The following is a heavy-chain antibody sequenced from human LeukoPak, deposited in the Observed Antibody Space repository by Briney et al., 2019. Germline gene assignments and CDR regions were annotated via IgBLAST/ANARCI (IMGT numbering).Heavy chain of an antibody. CDR1: GFTFSSYG. V-gene: IGHV3-33*01. CDR3: ARGGNSGGLYYYYGMDV. J-gene: IGHJ6*02. D-gene: IGHD2-15*01. CDR2: IWYDGSNK. Sequence: GGSLRLSCAASGFTFSSYGMHWVRQAPGKGLEWVAVIWYDGSNKYYADSVKGRFTISRDNSKNTLYLQMNSLRAEDTAVYYCARGGNSGGLYYYYGMDVWGQETTVTVSS.